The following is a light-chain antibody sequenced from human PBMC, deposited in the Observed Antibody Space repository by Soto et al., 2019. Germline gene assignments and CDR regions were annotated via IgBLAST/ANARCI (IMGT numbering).Light chain of an antibody. CDR2: WAS. V-gene: IGKV4-1*01. CDR3: QQYYSSLS. J-gene: IGKJ4*01. CDR1: QSVLYKSDNKNY. Sequence: DIVMTQSPDSLAVSLGERATINCKSSQSVLYKSDNKNYLAWYQQKAGQPPKLLIYWASTRDSGVPDRFSGSGSGADFTLTINSLEAEDVAVYYCQQYYSSLSFGGGTKVEIK.